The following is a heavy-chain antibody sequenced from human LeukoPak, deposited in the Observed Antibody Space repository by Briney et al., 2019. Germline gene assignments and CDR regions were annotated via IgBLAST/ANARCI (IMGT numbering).Heavy chain of an antibody. CDR1: GGSFSGYY. CDR2: IYYSGST. Sequence: SETLSLTCAVYGGSFSGYYWGRIRQPPGKGLEWIGSIYYSGSTYYNPSLKSRVTISVDTSKNQFSLKLSSVTAADTAVYYCARGYSSSWYGYYYYYMDVWGKGTTVTVSS. V-gene: IGHV4-34*01. J-gene: IGHJ6*03. D-gene: IGHD6-13*01. CDR3: ARGYSSSWYGYYYYYMDV.